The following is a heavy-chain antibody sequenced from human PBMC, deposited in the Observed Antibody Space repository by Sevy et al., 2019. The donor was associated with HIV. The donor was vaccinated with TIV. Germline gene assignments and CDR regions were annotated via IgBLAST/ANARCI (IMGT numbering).Heavy chain of an antibody. CDR1: GFTFSNYA. D-gene: IGHD1-26*01. V-gene: IGHV3-30-3*01. CDR3: ARDLEVYGGWEQTSQGMDV. CDR2: ISYDGSNK. Sequence: GGSLRLSCAASGFTFSNYAMHWVRQAPGKGLEWVAVISYDGSNKYYADSVRGRFTISRDSSKNTLYLQMNSLRPEDTAVYYCARDLEVYGGWEQTSQGMDVWGQGTTVTVYS. J-gene: IGHJ6*02.